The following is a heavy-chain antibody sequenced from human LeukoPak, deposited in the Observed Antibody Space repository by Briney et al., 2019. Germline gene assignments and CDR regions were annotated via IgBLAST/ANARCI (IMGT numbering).Heavy chain of an antibody. V-gene: IGHV3-21*01. CDR3: ARDPPYSDSSGYYYDY. J-gene: IGHJ4*02. CDR1: GFTFSTYS. D-gene: IGHD3-22*01. Sequence: GGSLRLSCAASGFTFSTYSMNWVRQAPGKGLEWVSSISGSSIYIYYADSVKGRFAISRDNAKNSLYLQMNSLRAEDTAVYYCARDPPYSDSSGYYYDYWGQGTLVTVSS. CDR2: ISGSSIYI.